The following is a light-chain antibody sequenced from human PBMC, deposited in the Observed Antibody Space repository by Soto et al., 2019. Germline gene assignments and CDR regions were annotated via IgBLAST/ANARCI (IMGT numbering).Light chain of an antibody. CDR3: AAWDDSLNGHVV. V-gene: IGLV1-44*01. J-gene: IGLJ2*01. Sequence: QTVVTQPPSASGAPGQRVTISCSGGRSNIGSNSVSWYQQLPGTAPKLLVYDDNRRPSGVPARFSGSKSGTSAFLAISGLQSEDEGDYYCAAWDDSLNGHVVFGGGTKVTVL. CDR1: RSNIGSNS. CDR2: DDN.